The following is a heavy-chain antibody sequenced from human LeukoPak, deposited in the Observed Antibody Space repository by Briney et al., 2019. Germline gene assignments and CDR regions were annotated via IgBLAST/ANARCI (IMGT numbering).Heavy chain of an antibody. J-gene: IGHJ4*02. Sequence: GGSLRPSCAASGFTLSNYWMTWVRQSPGKGLEWVAIINPDGSGKYYVDSVKGRFTISRDNAKNSLYLQMSSLRAEDTAVYYCARGGHRQKEFWGQGTLVTVSS. CDR3: ARGGHRQKEF. V-gene: IGHV3-7*01. CDR2: INPDGSGK. CDR1: GFTLSNYW. D-gene: IGHD3-10*01.